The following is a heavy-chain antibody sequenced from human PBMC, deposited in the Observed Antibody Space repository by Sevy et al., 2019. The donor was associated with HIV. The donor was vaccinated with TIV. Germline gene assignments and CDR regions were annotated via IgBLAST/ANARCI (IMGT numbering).Heavy chain of an antibody. Sequence: GSLRLSCAASGFTFNTYGMHWVRQAPGKGLEWVAVISYDGSHEYYADSVKGRFTISRDNFKTTLYLQMNSLRAEDTAVYYCAKEEGSGFEYWGQGTLVTVSS. J-gene: IGHJ4*02. CDR2: ISYDGSHE. D-gene: IGHD6-19*01. CDR3: AKEEGSGFEY. CDR1: GFTFNTYG. V-gene: IGHV3-30*18.